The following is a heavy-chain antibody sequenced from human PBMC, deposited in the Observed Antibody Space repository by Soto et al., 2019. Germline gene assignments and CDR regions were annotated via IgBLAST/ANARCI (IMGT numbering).Heavy chain of an antibody. J-gene: IGHJ6*02. CDR1: GFTFSTYS. V-gene: IGHV3-48*01. CDR3: ARRAV. Sequence: EVQLVESGGGLVQPGGSLRLSCSASGFTFSTYSMNWVRQAPGKGLEWISYITTSSSTIYYADSVKGRFTISRDNAKNSLYLQMNSLRVEDTAVYYCARRAVWGQGTTVTVS. CDR2: ITTSSSTI.